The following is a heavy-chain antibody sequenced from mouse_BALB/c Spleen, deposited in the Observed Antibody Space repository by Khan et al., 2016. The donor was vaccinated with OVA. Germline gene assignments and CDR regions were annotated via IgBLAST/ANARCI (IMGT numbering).Heavy chain of an antibody. CDR3: ARGAITSQAMDS. V-gene: IGHV1-76*01. J-gene: IGHJ4*01. CDR1: GYIFTNYW. Sequence: QLKQSGAELVRPGASVKLSCKTSGYIFTNYWIHWVKQRSGQGLEWIARIYPGTGSTYSNEKFKGKATLTADKSSSTAYMQLSSLKSEDSAVYCCARGAITSQAMDSWGQGTSVTVSA. CDR2: IYPGTGST. D-gene: IGHD1-1*01.